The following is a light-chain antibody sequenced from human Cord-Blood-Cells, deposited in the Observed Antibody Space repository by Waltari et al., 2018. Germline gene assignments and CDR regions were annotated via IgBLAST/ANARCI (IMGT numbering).Light chain of an antibody. V-gene: IGKV1-39*01. CDR3: QQSYSTPPWT. J-gene: IGKJ1*01. CDR2: AAS. Sequence: DIQMTQSPSSLSASVGDRVTIPCRASQSINSYLTWYQQKPGKAPKLLIYAASSLQSVVPSRFSGSGSGTYFTLTISRLQPEDFATYYCQQSYSTPPWTFGQGTKVEIK. CDR1: QSINSY.